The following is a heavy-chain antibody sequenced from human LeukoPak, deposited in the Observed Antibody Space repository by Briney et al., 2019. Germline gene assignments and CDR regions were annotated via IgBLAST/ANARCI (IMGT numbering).Heavy chain of an antibody. D-gene: IGHD6-13*01. Sequence: ASVKVSCKASGGTFSSYAISWVRQAPGQGLEWMGGIIPIFGTANYAQKFQGRVTITADESTSTAYMELSSLRSEDTAVYYCVTSVGVKQLVRWFNPWGQGTLVTVSS. J-gene: IGHJ5*02. V-gene: IGHV1-69*13. CDR1: GGTFSSYA. CDR3: VTSVGVKQLVRWFNP. CDR2: IIPIFGTA.